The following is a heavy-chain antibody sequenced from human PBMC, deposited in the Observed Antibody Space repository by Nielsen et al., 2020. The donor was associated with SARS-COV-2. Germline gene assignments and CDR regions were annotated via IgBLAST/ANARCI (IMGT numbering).Heavy chain of an antibody. CDR1: GFTLSSHG. V-gene: IGHV3-33*01. J-gene: IGHJ5*02. CDR2: MWYHGGDE. Sequence: GESLKISCEASGFTLSSHGMHWVRQPPGKGLEWVAHMWYHGGDENYADSVRGRFTISRDLSKNTVYLQMGSLRVEDTAVYYCARDLTFGAYWFDPWSQGTLVTVSS. D-gene: IGHD3/OR15-3a*01. CDR3: ARDLTFGAYWFDP.